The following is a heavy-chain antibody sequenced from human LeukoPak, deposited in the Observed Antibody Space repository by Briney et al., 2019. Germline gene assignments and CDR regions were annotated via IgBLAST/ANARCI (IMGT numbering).Heavy chain of an antibody. CDR1: GFTFSSYW. CDR2: IKQDGSEK. D-gene: IGHD6-13*01. Sequence: GGSLRLSFAASGFTFSSYWMSWVRQAPGKGLEWVANIKQDGSEKYSVDSVKGRFTISRDNAKNSLFLQMNSLRADDTAVYYCARATAKQQLVSPLGYWGQGTLVTVSS. V-gene: IGHV3-7*01. CDR3: ARATAKQQLVSPLGY. J-gene: IGHJ4*02.